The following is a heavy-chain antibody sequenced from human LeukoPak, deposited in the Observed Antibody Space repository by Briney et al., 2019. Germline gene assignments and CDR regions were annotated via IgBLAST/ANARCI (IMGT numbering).Heavy chain of an antibody. CDR2: ISYDGSNK. D-gene: IGHD3-3*01. CDR3: ARGPSDFWSGHGLDY. CDR1: GFTFSSYA. J-gene: IGHJ4*02. Sequence: PGRSLRLSCAASGFTFSSYAMHWFRQAPGKGLEWVAVISYDGSNKYYADSVKGRFTISRDNSKNTLYLQMNSLRAEDTAVYYCARGPSDFWSGHGLDYWGQGTLVTVSS. V-gene: IGHV3-30*04.